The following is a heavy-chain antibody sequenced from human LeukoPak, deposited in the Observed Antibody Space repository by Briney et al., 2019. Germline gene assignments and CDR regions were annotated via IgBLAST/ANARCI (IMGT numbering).Heavy chain of an antibody. Sequence: PGGSLRLSCAASGFTFSSYSMNWVRQAPGKGLEWVSSISSSSSYIYYADSVKGRFTISRDNAKNSLYLQMNSLRAEDTAVYYCARDPYYDSSGYYYIFSYFDLWGRGTLVTVSS. V-gene: IGHV3-21*01. CDR3: ARDPYYDSSGYYYIFSYFDL. D-gene: IGHD3-22*01. CDR1: GFTFSSYS. CDR2: ISSSSSYI. J-gene: IGHJ2*01.